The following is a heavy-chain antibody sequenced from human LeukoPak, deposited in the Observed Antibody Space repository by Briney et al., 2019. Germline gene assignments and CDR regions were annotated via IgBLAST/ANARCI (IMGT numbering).Heavy chain of an antibody. Sequence: GGSLRLSCAASGFTFSNYGMDWVRQGPGKRLEWVAFIRYDGSNQYYTDSVKGRFTISRDNSKNTLFLQMNSLRAEDTAVDYCAKGYYDSSAFDMWGQGTMVTVSS. J-gene: IGHJ3*02. D-gene: IGHD3-22*01. CDR1: GFTFSNYG. CDR3: AKGYYDSSAFDM. V-gene: IGHV3-30*02. CDR2: IRYDGSNQ.